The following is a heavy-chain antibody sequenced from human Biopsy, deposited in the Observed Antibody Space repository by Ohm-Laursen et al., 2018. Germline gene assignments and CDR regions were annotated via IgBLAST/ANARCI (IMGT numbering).Heavy chain of an antibody. D-gene: IGHD6-19*01. V-gene: IGHV4-61*01. Sequence: GTLSLTCAVSGDSLTSGPENWSWIRQSPGQGLEYIGFIYSGGNTNYNPSLKNRVTMSVDTSKNQFYLKLYSVTAADTAVYYCARGRRTSGWPYFGNWGQGALVSVSP. CDR3: ARGRRTSGWPYFGN. J-gene: IGHJ4*02. CDR2: IYSGGNT. CDR1: GDSLTSGPEN.